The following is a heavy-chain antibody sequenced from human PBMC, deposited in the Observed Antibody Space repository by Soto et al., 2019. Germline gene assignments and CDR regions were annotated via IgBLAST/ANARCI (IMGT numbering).Heavy chain of an antibody. J-gene: IGHJ3*02. CDR2: INAGNGNT. CDR1: GYTFTSYA. CDR3: ARDRALKRIQLWLRAHDAFDI. V-gene: IGHV1-3*01. Sequence: ASVKVSCKASGYTFTSYAMHWVRQAPGQRLEWMGWINAGNGNTKYSQKFQGRVTITRDTSASTAYMELSSLRPEDTAVYYCARDRALKRIQLWLRAHDAFDIWGQGTMVTVSS. D-gene: IGHD5-18*01.